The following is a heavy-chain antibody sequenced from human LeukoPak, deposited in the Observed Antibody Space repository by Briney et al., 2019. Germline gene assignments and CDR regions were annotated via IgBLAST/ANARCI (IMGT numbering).Heavy chain of an antibody. J-gene: IGHJ4*02. CDR1: GYTFTNYD. CDR3: VTSICCYDPSGYYPFDC. Sequence: ASVKVSCKASGYTFTNYDINWVRQATGQGLEWMGWMNPRSSNSGYAQELQGRVTMTRNTAINTAYMELNSLRVEDTAVYYCVTSICCYDPSGYYPFDCWGQGTLVTVSS. D-gene: IGHD3-22*01. V-gene: IGHV1-8*01. CDR2: MNPRSSNS.